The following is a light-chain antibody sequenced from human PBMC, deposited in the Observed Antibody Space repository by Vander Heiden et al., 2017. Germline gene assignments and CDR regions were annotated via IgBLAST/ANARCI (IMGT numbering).Light chain of an antibody. CDR2: DVS. CDR1: SSDVGGYNY. CDR3: SSYTSSSTPHVV. Sequence: QSALTQPASVSGSPGRSVTISCTGTSSDVGGYNYVYWYQQHPGKAPKLMIYDVSNRPSGVSNRFSGSKSGNTASLTISGLQAEDEADYYCSSYTSSSTPHVVFGGGTKLTVL. J-gene: IGLJ2*01. V-gene: IGLV2-14*01.